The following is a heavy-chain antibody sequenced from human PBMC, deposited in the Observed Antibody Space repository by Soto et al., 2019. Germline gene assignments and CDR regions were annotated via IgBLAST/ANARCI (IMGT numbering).Heavy chain of an antibody. J-gene: IGHJ4*02. D-gene: IGHD3-22*01. CDR2: INHSGST. V-gene: IGHV4-34*01. Sequence: QVQLQQWGAGLLKPSETLSLTCAVYGGSFSGYYWSWIRQPPGKGLEWIGEINHSGSTNYNPSLKSRVTISVDTSKNQFSLKLSSVTAAATAVYYCARGYDSSGYTPGYWGQGTLVTVSS. CDR1: GGSFSGYY. CDR3: ARGYDSSGYTPGY.